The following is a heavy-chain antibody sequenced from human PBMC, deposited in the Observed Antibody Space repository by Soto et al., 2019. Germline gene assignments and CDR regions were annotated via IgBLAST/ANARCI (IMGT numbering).Heavy chain of an antibody. D-gene: IGHD2-2*02. J-gene: IGHJ3*02. Sequence: EVQLVESGGGLVKPGESLRLSCVASDSTFRSYSMNWVRQAPGRGLEWVSIISSGSSVIFYADSMKGRFIISRDNAKNSLYLQMNSLRAEDTAVYYCARGGRGYTKDDTFDIWGQGTMVTVSS. CDR1: DSTFRSYS. CDR3: ARGGRGYTKDDTFDI. V-gene: IGHV3-21*01. CDR2: ISSGSSVI.